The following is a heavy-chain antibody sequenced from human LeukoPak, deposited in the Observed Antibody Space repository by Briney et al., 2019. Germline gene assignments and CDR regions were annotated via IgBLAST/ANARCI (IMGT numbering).Heavy chain of an antibody. CDR2: ISWNSGSI. V-gene: IGHV3-9*01. Sequence: GRSLRLSCAASGFTFDDYAMHWVRQAPGKGLEWVSGISWNSGSIGYADSVKGRFTISRDNAKNSLYLQMNSPRAEDTALYYCAKGRGYSSSSGLDYWGQGTLVTVSS. D-gene: IGHD6-6*01. CDR3: AKGRGYSSSSGLDY. J-gene: IGHJ4*02. CDR1: GFTFDDYA.